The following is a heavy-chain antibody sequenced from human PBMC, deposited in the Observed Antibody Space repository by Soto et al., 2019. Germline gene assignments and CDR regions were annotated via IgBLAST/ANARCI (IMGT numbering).Heavy chain of an antibody. CDR2: ISYDGSLQ. V-gene: IGHV3-30*03. J-gene: IGHJ4*02. Sequence: QAQLVESGGGVVQPGRSRRLSCAASGFAFSSYGMHWVRQAPGTGLEWAAVISYDGSLQHYADSVKGRFTISRDNSKNMVLLQMSSLRAEDTAVYYCVSDRGYGHASVPYSWGQGTLVSVSS. D-gene: IGHD5-18*01. CDR1: GFAFSSYG. CDR3: VSDRGYGHASVPYS.